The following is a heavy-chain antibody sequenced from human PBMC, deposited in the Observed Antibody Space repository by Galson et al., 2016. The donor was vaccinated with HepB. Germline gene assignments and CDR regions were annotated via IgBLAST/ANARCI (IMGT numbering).Heavy chain of an antibody. J-gene: IGHJ6*04. D-gene: IGHD6-19*01. CDR2: IWADGSNQ. Sequence: SLRLSCAASGFTFSNYGMHWVRQAPGKGLEWVAVIWADGSNQYYEDSVKGRFTISRDNAKNTLYLEMNRLRVEDTAVYYCAREALIAVTLLDVWGKGTTVSVSS. V-gene: IGHV3-33*01. CDR3: AREALIAVTLLDV. CDR1: GFTFSNYG.